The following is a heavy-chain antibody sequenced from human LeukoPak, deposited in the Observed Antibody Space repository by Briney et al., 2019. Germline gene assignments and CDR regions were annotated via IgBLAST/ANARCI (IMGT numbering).Heavy chain of an antibody. V-gene: IGHV3-23*01. CDR3: AKSGDFWSGSPIILLYYMDV. CDR2: ISGSGGST. CDR1: GFTFSSYA. D-gene: IGHD3-3*01. J-gene: IGHJ6*03. Sequence: GGSLRLSCAASGFTFSSYAMSWVRQAPGKGLEWLSAISGSGGSTYYADSVKGRFTISRDNSKNTLYLQMNSLRAEGTAVYYCAKSGDFWSGSPIILLYYMDVWGKGTTVTVSS.